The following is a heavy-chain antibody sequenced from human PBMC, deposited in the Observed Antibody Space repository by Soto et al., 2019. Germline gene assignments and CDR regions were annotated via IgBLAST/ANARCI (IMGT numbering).Heavy chain of an antibody. D-gene: IGHD3-22*01. CDR3: VTDTNDYDSRGYYYRDY. V-gene: IGHV3-15*01. CDR2: IKSKTDGGTT. CDR1: GRTFRNAW. Sequence: SLRLSFAASGRTFRNAWITWVLQAPGKGLEWVGRIKSKTDGGTTDYAAPVKGRFTISRDDSRNMLYLQMNSLKTEDTALYYCVTDTNDYDSRGYYYRDYWGQGTMVTVSS. J-gene: IGHJ4*02.